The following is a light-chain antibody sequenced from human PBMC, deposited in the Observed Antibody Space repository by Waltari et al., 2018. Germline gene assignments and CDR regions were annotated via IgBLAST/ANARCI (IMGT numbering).Light chain of an antibody. CDR1: KLGDKY. CDR3: QAWDSSTVV. J-gene: IGLJ2*01. Sequence: SYELTQPPSVSVSPGQTASITCSGDKLGDKYACWYQQKPGQSPVLVIDQDFKRPSVIPGRFSGSNSRNTATLTISGTQAMDEADYYCQAWDSSTVVFGGGTKLTVL. V-gene: IGLV3-1*01. CDR2: QDF.